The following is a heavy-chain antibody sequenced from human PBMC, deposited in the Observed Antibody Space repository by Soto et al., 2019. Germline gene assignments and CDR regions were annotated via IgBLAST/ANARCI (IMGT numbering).Heavy chain of an antibody. J-gene: IGHJ6*02. V-gene: IGHV5-51*01. CDR1: GYSFTSYW. CDR3: ARGRGLDV. CDR2: IYPGDSDT. Sequence: GESLKISCKGSGYSFTSYWIGWVRQMPGKGLEWMGIIYPGDSDTRYSPSFQGQVTISRDNTKSSLYLQMNTLRVEDTAVYYCARGRGLDVWGQGTTVTVSS.